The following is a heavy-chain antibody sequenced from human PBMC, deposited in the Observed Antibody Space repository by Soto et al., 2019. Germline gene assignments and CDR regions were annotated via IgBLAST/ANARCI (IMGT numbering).Heavy chain of an antibody. CDR3: ARCVEGGYCSSTSCYLMQYYYMDV. CDR1: GFSLSNARMG. V-gene: IGHV2-26*01. Sequence: GSGPTLVNPTETLTLTCTVSGFSLSNARMGVSWIRQPPGKALEWLAHIFSNDEKSYSTSLKSRLTISKDTSKSQVVLTMTNMDPVDTATYYCARCVEGGYCSSTSCYLMQYYYMDVWGKGTTVTVSS. CDR2: IFSNDEK. D-gene: IGHD2-2*01. J-gene: IGHJ6*03.